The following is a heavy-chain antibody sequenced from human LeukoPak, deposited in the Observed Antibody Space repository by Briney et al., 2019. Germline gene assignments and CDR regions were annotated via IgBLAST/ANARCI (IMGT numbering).Heavy chain of an antibody. D-gene: IGHD3-10*01. J-gene: IGHJ4*02. Sequence: GESLRLSCAASGFTVSSNYMSWVRQAPGKGLEWVSVIYSGGSTYYADSVKGRFTISRDNSKNTLYLQMNSLRAEDTAVYYCARVLRPTRITMVRGVIGPLGYWGQGTLVTVSS. CDR1: GFTVSSNY. V-gene: IGHV3-53*01. CDR3: ARVLRPTRITMVRGVIGPLGY. CDR2: IYSGGST.